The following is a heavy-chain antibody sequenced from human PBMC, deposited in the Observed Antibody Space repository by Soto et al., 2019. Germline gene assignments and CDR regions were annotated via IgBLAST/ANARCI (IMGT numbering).Heavy chain of an antibody. CDR3: GISRHDRRYLSYGMDV. D-gene: IGHD3-22*01. CDR1: GDTFSSNT. Sequence: VQLVQSGAAVKKPGSSVKVSCKASGDTFSSNTISWVRQVPGHGLEWMGRIIPILGITNYAQNFQGRITIIADEPTTTAHMELSSLRSEDTAMYYCGISRHDRRYLSYGMDVWGQGTTVTVSS. J-gene: IGHJ6*02. V-gene: IGHV1-69*02. CDR2: IIPILGIT.